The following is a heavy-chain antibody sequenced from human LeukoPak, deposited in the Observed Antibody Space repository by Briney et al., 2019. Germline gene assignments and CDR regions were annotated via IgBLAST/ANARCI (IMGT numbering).Heavy chain of an antibody. CDR1: GGSFSGYY. CDR3: ARDMAAAARPFDY. J-gene: IGHJ4*02. D-gene: IGHD6-13*01. V-gene: IGHV4-34*01. CDR2: INHSGST. Sequence: SETLSLTCAVYGGSFSGYYWSWIRQPPGKGLEWIGEINHSGSTNYNPSLKSRVTISVDTSKNQFSLKLSSVTAADTAVYYCARDMAAAARPFDYWGQGTLVTVSS.